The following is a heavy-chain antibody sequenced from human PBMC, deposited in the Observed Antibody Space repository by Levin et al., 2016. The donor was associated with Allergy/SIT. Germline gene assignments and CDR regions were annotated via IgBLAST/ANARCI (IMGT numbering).Heavy chain of an antibody. D-gene: IGHD2-15*01. CDR3: ASHVGYCSGGTCPETFDY. CDR1: GASIASGSYY. Sequence: SETLSLTCTVSGASIASGSYYWSWIRQPAGKGLEWIGRISTSGSTNYNPSLKSRVTISADTSKNQFSLDLTSVTAADTAVYYCASHVGYCSGGTCPETFDYWGQGTLVPVSS. V-gene: IGHV4-61*02. J-gene: IGHJ4*02. CDR2: ISTSGST.